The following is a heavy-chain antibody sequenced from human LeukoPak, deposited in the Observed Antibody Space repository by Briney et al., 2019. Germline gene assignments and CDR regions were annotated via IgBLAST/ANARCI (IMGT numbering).Heavy chain of an antibody. CDR1: GGSISSGGYY. Sequence: PSETLSLTCTVSGGSISSGGYYWSWIRQHPGKGLEWIGYIYYSGSTYYNPSLKSRVTISVDTPKNQFSLKLSSVTAADTAVYYCASTYCSGGSCYRGWFDPWGQGTLVTVSS. CDR3: ASTYCSGGSCYRGWFDP. V-gene: IGHV4-31*03. J-gene: IGHJ5*02. CDR2: IYYSGST. D-gene: IGHD2-15*01.